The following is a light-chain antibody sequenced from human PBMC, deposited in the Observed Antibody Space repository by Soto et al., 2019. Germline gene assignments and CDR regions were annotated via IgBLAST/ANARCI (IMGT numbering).Light chain of an antibody. Sequence: QSALTQPASVSGSPGQSITISCIGTSSDIGRYNYVSWYQQYPGKAPKFIIYDVSNRPSGVSSSFSGSKSGNTAPLTISGLQAEDEADYYCSSYISSSTYVFGTGTKLTAL. CDR1: SSDIGRYNY. V-gene: IGLV2-14*01. J-gene: IGLJ1*01. CDR2: DVS. CDR3: SSYISSSTYV.